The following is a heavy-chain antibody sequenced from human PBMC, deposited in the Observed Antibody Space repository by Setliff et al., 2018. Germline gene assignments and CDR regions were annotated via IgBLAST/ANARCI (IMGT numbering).Heavy chain of an antibody. V-gene: IGHV1-18*01. Sequence: ASGKVSCKASGYTFTSYGISWVRQAPGQGLEWMGWISAYNGNTNYAQKLQGRVTMTTDTSTGTAYMELRSLRSDDTAVYYCARVGVYYYDSSGYHRSPYYYYYGMDVWGQGTTVTVSS. CDR1: GYTFTSYG. CDR3: ARVGVYYYDSSGYHRSPYYYYYGMDV. CDR2: ISAYNGNT. J-gene: IGHJ6*02. D-gene: IGHD3-22*01.